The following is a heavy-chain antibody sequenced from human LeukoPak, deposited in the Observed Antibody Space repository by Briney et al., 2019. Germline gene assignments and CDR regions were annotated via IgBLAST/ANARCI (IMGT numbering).Heavy chain of an antibody. CDR1: GGSISSSNW. V-gene: IGHV4-4*02. CDR2: IYHSGST. D-gene: IGHD3-10*01. J-gene: IGHJ6*03. Sequence: KPSETLSLTCAVSGGSISSSNWWSWVRQPPGKGLEWIGEIYHSGSTNYNPSLKSRVTIYVDTSKNQFSLKLSSVTAADTAVYYCARHTMVRGVPDHGYYYYMDVWGKGTTVTISS. CDR3: ARHTMVRGVPDHGYYYYMDV.